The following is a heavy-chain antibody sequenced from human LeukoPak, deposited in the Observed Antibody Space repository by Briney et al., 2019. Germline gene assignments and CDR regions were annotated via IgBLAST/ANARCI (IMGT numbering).Heavy chain of an antibody. CDR2: ISTDGTNK. CDR1: GFTFSNCG. V-gene: IGHV3-30*18. CDR3: AKDSSSSWFGGDSK. Sequence: GGSLRLSCAASGFTFSNCGLHWVRQAPGKGLEWVALISTDGTNKNYADSVKGRFTISRDNSKNTLYLQMNSLRAEDTAVYYCAKDSSSSWFGGDSKWGQGTLVTVSS. J-gene: IGHJ4*02. D-gene: IGHD6-13*01.